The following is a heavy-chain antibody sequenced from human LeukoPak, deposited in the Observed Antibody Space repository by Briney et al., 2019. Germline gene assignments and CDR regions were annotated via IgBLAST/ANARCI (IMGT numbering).Heavy chain of an antibody. CDR3: ARGRSGELLPFAFDY. Sequence: SETLSLTCTVSGGSISGYYWSWIRQPPGKGLEWIGEINHSGSTNYNPSLKSRVTISVDTSKNQFSLKLSSVTAADTAVYYCARGRSGELLPFAFDYWGQGTLVTVSS. V-gene: IGHV4-34*01. J-gene: IGHJ4*02. D-gene: IGHD1-26*01. CDR1: GGSISGYY. CDR2: INHSGST.